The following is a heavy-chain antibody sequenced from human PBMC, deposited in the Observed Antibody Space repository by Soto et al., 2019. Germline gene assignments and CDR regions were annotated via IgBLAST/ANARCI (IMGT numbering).Heavy chain of an antibody. D-gene: IGHD2-2*01. V-gene: IGHV4-31*03. CDR1: GDAIYIGAYY. Sequence: SETLSLTCTVSGDAIYIGAYYWTWIRQHPGKGLEWIGYIYHTGKTYYNPSLESRVTMSVDTSKNQFSLKLASVTAADTAVYCGARDGSTTATWIDPWGQGTLGTVSS. J-gene: IGHJ5*02. CDR2: IYHTGKT. CDR3: ARDGSTTATWIDP.